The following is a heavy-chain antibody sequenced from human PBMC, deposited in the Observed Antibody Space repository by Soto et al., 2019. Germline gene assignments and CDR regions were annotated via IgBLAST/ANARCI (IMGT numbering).Heavy chain of an antibody. Sequence: GGSLRLSCAASGFTFSSYAMHWVRQAPGKGLEWVSGISWNSSSICYADSVKGRFTISRDNAKNSLYLQMNSLRAEDTALYYCAKGTIVLFDYWGQGTLVTVSS. J-gene: IGHJ4*02. CDR1: GFTFSSYA. CDR3: AKGTIVLFDY. V-gene: IGHV3-9*01. D-gene: IGHD2-8*01. CDR2: ISWNSSSI.